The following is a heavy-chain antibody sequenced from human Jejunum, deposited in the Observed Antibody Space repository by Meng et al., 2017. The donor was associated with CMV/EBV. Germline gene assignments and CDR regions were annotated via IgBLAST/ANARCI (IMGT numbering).Heavy chain of an antibody. V-gene: IGHV4-30-4*08. CDR2: IHDTGST. J-gene: IGHJ4*02. D-gene: IGHD3-3*01. Sequence: QVQLQESGPGMVKPSQTLSLTCSVSGGSIGSGDYYWSWLRQPPGKGLEWIVYIHDTGSTYYNPSLKSRVDISLGTSRNHFSLTLSSVTAEDTAVYFCARGSIFVSFDSWGQGTLVTVSS. CDR3: ARGSIFVSFDS. CDR1: GGSIGSGDYY.